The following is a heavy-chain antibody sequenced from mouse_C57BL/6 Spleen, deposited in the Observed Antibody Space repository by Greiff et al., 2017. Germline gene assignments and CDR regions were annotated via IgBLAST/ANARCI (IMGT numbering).Heavy chain of an antibody. CDR2: ISSGGDYI. V-gene: IGHV5-9-1*02. CDR3: TRGDYQHYYAMDY. D-gene: IGHD2-4*01. CDR1: GFTFSSYA. Sequence: EVKLVESGEGLVKPGGSLTLSCAASGFTFSSYAMSWVRQAPEKRLEWVAYISSGGDYIYYADTVTGRFTISRDNARNTLYLQMSSLKSEDTAMYYCTRGDYQHYYAMDYWGQGTSVTVSS. J-gene: IGHJ4*01.